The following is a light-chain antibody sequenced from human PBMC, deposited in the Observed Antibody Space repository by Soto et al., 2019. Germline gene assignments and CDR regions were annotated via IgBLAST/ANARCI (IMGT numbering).Light chain of an antibody. CDR1: QSVNSY. V-gene: IGKV3-11*01. Sequence: EIVLTQSPATLSLSPGERATLSCRASQSVNSYLAWYQQKPGQAPRLLIYDASNRATGIPARFSGSGSETDFTLTISSLEPEDFAVYYCQQRSNWLHTFGQGTKLEIK. J-gene: IGKJ2*01. CDR3: QQRSNWLHT. CDR2: DAS.